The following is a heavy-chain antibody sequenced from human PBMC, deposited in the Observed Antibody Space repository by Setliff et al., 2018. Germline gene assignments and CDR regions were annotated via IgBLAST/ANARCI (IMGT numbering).Heavy chain of an antibody. CDR1: GFTFSNYW. J-gene: IGHJ3*02. Sequence: PSETLSLSCAASGFTFSNYWMTWVRQAPGKGLEWVANTKEDGSEKYSVNSVKGRFTFSRDNAKNSLSLQMNSLGAEDTAVFYCAREGQLLLQGEYSDAFDIWGQGTKVTVSS. CDR2: TKEDGSEK. CDR3: AREGQLLLQGEYSDAFDI. D-gene: IGHD2-15*01. V-gene: IGHV3-7*01.